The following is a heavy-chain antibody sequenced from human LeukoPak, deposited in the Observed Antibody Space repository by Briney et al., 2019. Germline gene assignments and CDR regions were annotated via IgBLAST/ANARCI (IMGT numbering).Heavy chain of an antibody. J-gene: IGHJ4*02. D-gene: IGHD1-1*01. Sequence: SETLSLTCTVSGGSISSYYWSWIRQPPGKGLEWIGYIYYSGSTNYNPSLKSRVTISVDTSKNQFSLKLSSVTAADTAVYYCARRQTGTSYFDYWGQGTLVTVSS. CDR3: ARRQTGTSYFDY. CDR2: IYYSGST. CDR1: GGSISSYY. V-gene: IGHV4-59*08.